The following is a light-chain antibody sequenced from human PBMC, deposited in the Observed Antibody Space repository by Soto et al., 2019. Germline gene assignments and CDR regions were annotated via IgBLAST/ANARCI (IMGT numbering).Light chain of an antibody. CDR3: SSYTSSSICV. CDR1: SSDVGGYNL. Sequence: QSALTQPASVSGSPGQSITVSCAGTSSDVGGYNLVSWYQQHPGKAPKLIIYEGTERPSGISPRFSGSKSGNTASLTISGLQAEDEADYYCSSYTSSSICVFGSGTKVTVL. V-gene: IGLV2-23*01. J-gene: IGLJ1*01. CDR2: EGT.